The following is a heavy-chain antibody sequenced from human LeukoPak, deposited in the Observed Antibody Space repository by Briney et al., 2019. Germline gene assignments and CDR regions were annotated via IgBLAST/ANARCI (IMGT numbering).Heavy chain of an antibody. CDR3: ARDRMGTARLLWFGEGDY. V-gene: IGHV3-21*01. CDR2: ISSSSSYI. Sequence: KPGGSLRLSCAASGFTFSSYSMNWVRQAPGKGLEWVSSISSSSSYIYYADSVKGRFTISRDNAKNSLYLQMNSLRAEDTAVYYCARDRMGTARLLWFGEGDYWGQGTLVTVSS. D-gene: IGHD3-10*01. CDR1: GFTFSSYS. J-gene: IGHJ4*02.